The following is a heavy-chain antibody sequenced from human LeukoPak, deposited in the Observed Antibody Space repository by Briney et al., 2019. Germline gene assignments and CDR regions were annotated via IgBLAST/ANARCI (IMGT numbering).Heavy chain of an antibody. Sequence: GASLQISCKGSGYSFTSNWIGWVRQMPGKGLEWMAIIYPGDSDSRYSPSFQGQVTISADKSISTAYLQWSSLKASGTAMYYCARRSPHCSGTSCYDDYWGQGTLVTVSS. D-gene: IGHD2-2*01. CDR1: GYSFTSNW. J-gene: IGHJ4*02. CDR3: ARRSPHCSGTSCYDDY. V-gene: IGHV5-51*01. CDR2: IYPGDSDS.